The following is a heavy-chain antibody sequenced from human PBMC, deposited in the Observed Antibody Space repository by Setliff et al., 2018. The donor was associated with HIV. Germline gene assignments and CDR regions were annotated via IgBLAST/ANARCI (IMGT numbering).Heavy chain of an antibody. D-gene: IGHD1-26*01. J-gene: IGHJ3*02. CDR2: INNGGYT. Sequence: SETLSLTCSVAGGSISSDSYYWGWVRQTPGKGLEWIGSINNGGYTYHSPSLKTRVTISIDTSKKQFSLKLSSVTAADTGVYFCARLFQWMSYSFDIWGQGKVVTVS. CDR3: ARLFQWMSYSFDI. V-gene: IGHV4-39*01. CDR1: GGSISSDSYY.